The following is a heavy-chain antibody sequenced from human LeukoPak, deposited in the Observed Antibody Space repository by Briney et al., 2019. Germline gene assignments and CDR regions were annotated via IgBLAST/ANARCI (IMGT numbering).Heavy chain of an antibody. J-gene: IGHJ4*02. CDR1: GASISSYY. CDR2: ISYSGST. V-gene: IGHV4-59*08. CDR3: ARGATVIRPFDY. D-gene: IGHD4-11*01. Sequence: SETLSLTCTVSGASISSYYWSWIRQPPGKGLEWIGYISYSGSTNYNPSLKSRVTISADTSKNQVSLTLSSVTAADTAVYYCARGATVIRPFDYWGQGTLVTVSS.